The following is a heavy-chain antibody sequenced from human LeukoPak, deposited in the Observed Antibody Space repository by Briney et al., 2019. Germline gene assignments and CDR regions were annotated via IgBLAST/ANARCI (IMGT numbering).Heavy chain of an antibody. J-gene: IGHJ5*02. CDR1: GGSFRGYY. Sequence: SETLSLTCAVYGGSFRGYYWSWIRQPPGKGLEWIGEINHSGSANYNSSLKSRVTLSIDTSKNQFSLILSSVTAADTAVYYCARSAGYSSAWGQGTRVTVSS. CDR2: INHSGSA. CDR3: ARSAGYSSA. D-gene: IGHD6-19*01. V-gene: IGHV4-34*01.